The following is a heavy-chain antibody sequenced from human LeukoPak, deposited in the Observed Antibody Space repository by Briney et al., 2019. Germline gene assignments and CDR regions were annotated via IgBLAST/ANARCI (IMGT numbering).Heavy chain of an antibody. V-gene: IGHV4-39*01. CDR3: ARQDSGSYYAFYCYYYGMDV. CDR2: IYYSGST. J-gene: IGHJ6*02. CDR1: GGSISSSSYY. D-gene: IGHD1-26*01. Sequence: SETLSLTCTVSGGSISSSSYYWGWIRQPPGKGLEWIGSIYYSGSTYYNPSLKSRVTISVDTSKNQFSLKLSSVTAADTAVYYCARQDSGSYYAFYCYYYGMDVWGQGTTVTVSS.